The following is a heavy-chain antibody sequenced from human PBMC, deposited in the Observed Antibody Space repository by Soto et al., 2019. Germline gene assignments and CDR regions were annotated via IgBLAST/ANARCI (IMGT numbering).Heavy chain of an antibody. CDR1: GGSISGSY. J-gene: IGHJ4*02. CDR3: ARSVAVPGAHIDY. CDR2: VYYTGST. Sequence: QVQLQESGPGLVKPSETLSLTCSVSGGSISGSYWSWIRQSPGKGLEWLGYVYYTGSTNYSPSLRSRVSLSVDTYKNKFSLRLSSVTAANTAVYFCARSVAVPGAHIDYWGQGTQVTVSS. D-gene: IGHD6-19*01. V-gene: IGHV4-59*01.